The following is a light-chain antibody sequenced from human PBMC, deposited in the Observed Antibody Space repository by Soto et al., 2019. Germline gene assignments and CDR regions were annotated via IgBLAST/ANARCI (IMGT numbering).Light chain of an antibody. Sequence: DIQMTQSPSSLSASVGDRVTITCRASQSISIYLNWYQLKPGKAPKLLIYAASTLQSGVPSRFSGSGSGTDFTLTISCLQSEDFATYYCQQYYSYPPTFGQGTRLEIK. CDR2: AAS. J-gene: IGKJ5*01. CDR1: QSISIY. V-gene: IGKV1-39*01. CDR3: QQYYSYPPT.